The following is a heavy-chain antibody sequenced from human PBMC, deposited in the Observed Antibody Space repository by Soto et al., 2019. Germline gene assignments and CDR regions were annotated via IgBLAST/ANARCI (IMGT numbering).Heavy chain of an antibody. D-gene: IGHD3-9*01. J-gene: IGHJ6*03. CDR2: MNPNSGNT. Sequence: ASVKVSCKASGYTFTSYDINWVRQATGQGLEWMGWMNPNSGNTGYAQKFQGRVTMTRNTSISTAYMELSSLRSEDTAVYYCAREGGRNYDILTGQFFYRDVWGKGTTVPVSS. V-gene: IGHV1-8*01. CDR3: AREGGRNYDILTGQFFYRDV. CDR1: GYTFTSYD.